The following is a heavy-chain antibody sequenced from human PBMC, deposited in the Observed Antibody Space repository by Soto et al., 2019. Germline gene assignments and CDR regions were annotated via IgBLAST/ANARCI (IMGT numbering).Heavy chain of an antibody. CDR1: GGSISSSNW. CDR2: IYHSGST. Sequence: QVQLQESGPGLVKPSGTLSLTCAVSGGSISSSNWWSWVRQPPGKGLEWIGEIYHSGSTNYTPSLKSRVNISVDKSKNQFSLKLSSVTAADTAVYYCARAELRYFDWKEDYYYYGMDVWGQGTTVTVSS. D-gene: IGHD3-9*01. J-gene: IGHJ6*02. V-gene: IGHV4-4*02. CDR3: ARAELRYFDWKEDYYYYGMDV.